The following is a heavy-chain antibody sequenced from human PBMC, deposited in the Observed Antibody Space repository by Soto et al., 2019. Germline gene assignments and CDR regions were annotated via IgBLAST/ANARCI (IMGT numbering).Heavy chain of an antibody. V-gene: IGHV3-11*05. Sequence: QVQLVESGGGLVKPGGSLKLSCAASEFTFSDYYMSWIRQSPGKGLEWISHISGSGRYASYADSVKDRFIISRDNGKASVYLQMNNLTAEDTAKYYCARREASSWNLDYWGQGILVTVSS. D-gene: IGHD6-13*01. CDR1: EFTFSDYY. CDR2: ISGSGRYA. CDR3: ARREASSWNLDY. J-gene: IGHJ4*02.